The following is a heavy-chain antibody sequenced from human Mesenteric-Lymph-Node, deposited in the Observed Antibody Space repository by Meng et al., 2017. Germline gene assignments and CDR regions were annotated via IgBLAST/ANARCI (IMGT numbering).Heavy chain of an antibody. CDR3: VFDF. CDR1: GFPFNFYA. J-gene: IGHJ4*02. CDR2: ISASGGST. Sequence: LSLTCAASGFPFNFYAMGWVRQAPGQGLELVSAISASGGSTYYADSVKGRFTVSRDNSKNTLYLQMKSLRAEDTAMYYCVFDFWGQGTLVTVSS. V-gene: IGHV3-23*01.